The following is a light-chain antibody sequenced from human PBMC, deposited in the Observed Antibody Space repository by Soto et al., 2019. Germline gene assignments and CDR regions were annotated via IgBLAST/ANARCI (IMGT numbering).Light chain of an antibody. J-gene: IGKJ1*01. V-gene: IGKV1-5*01. CDR3: QHYNSYSEA. CDR2: DAS. CDR1: QSISSW. Sequence: IQMTQSPSSLSASVGDRLTITCRASQSISSWLAWNQQKPGKAPKLLIYDASSLESGVPSRFSGSGSGTEFTLTISSLQPDDFATYYCQHYNSYSEAFGQGTKVDI.